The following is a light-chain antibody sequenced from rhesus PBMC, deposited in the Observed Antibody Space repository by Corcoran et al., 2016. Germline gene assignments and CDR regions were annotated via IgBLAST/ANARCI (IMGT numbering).Light chain of an antibody. CDR2: KAS. J-gene: IGKJ4*01. V-gene: IGKV1-22*01. Sequence: DIQMTQSPSSLSASVGDTVTITCRASQGISSWLAWYQQKPGKAPKLLIYKASSLQSGVPSRFSGSGFGTDFTLTIRSLQSEDFATYYCQQYSSRPLTFGGGTKVELK. CDR1: QGISSW. CDR3: QQYSSRPLT.